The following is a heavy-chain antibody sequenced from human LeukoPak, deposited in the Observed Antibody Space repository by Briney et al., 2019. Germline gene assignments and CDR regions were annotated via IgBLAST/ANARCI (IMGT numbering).Heavy chain of an antibody. Sequence: GGSLRLSCAASGFTFSRFWMSWLRQAPGKGLEWVANIKQDGSEKYYVDSVKGRFTISRDNAKRSLDLQLNSLRAEDTAIYYCARILSIDQSYYFDYWGQGTLVTVSS. V-gene: IGHV3-7*05. CDR1: GFTFSRFW. CDR2: IKQDGSEK. J-gene: IGHJ4*02. CDR3: ARILSIDQSYYFDY. D-gene: IGHD2-2*01.